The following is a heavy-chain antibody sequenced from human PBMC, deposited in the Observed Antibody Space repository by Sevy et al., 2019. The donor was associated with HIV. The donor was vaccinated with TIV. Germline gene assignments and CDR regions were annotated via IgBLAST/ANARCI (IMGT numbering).Heavy chain of an antibody. CDR1: GFSFSSYG. J-gene: IGHJ4*02. CDR2: IQYDGSNK. D-gene: IGHD2-21*01. V-gene: IGHV3-30*02. Sequence: GGSLRLSCAASGFSFSSYGMHWVRQAPGKGLEWKSYIQYDGSNKDYGDSVKGRFTISRDNSKNTLYLQMNSLRVEDTAVFYCVKEGGGEGGDHWGQGTLVTVSS. CDR3: VKEGGGEGGDH.